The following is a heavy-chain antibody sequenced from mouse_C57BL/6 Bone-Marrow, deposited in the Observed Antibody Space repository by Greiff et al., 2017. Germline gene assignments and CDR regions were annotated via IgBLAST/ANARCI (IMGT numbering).Heavy chain of an antibody. J-gene: IGHJ3*01. CDR1: GYTFTSYG. Sequence: VQLQQSGAELARPGASVKLSCKASGYTFTSYGISWVKQRTGQGLEWIGEIYPRSGNTYYNEKFKGMATLTADKSSSTAYMELRSLTSEDSAVYFCAREGYYRFAYWGQGTLVTVSA. V-gene: IGHV1-81*01. D-gene: IGHD2-3*01. CDR2: IYPRSGNT. CDR3: AREGYYRFAY.